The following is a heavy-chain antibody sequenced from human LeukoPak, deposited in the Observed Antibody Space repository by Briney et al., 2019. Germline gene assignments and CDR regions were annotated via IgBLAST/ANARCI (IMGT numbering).Heavy chain of an antibody. CDR1: GFTFSSYA. D-gene: IGHD3-3*01. J-gene: IGHJ4*02. V-gene: IGHV3-30-3*01. Sequence: GGSLRLSCAASGFTFSSYAMHWVRQAPGKGLEWVAVISYDGSNKYYADSVKGRFTISRDNSKNTLYLQMNSLRAEDTAVYYCAGDSYDFWSGYYLDYWGQGTLVTVSS. CDR2: ISYDGSNK. CDR3: AGDSYDFWSGYYLDY.